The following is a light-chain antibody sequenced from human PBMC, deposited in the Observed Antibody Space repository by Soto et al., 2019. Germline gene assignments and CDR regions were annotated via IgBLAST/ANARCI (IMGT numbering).Light chain of an antibody. V-gene: IGKV3-20*01. J-gene: IGKJ1*01. CDR2: GAS. Sequence: EIVLTQSPGTLSLSSGERATLSCRASQSVSSSYLAWYQQKPGQAPRLLIYGASSRATGIPDRFSGSGSGTDFTLTISRLEPEDFAVYYCQQYGSSPCAFGQGTKVEIK. CDR1: QSVSSSY. CDR3: QQYGSSPCA.